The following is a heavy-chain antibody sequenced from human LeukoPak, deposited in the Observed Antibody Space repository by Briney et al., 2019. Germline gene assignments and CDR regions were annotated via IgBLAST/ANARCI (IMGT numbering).Heavy chain of an antibody. V-gene: IGHV3-66*01. D-gene: IGHD1-26*01. J-gene: IGHJ3*02. CDR2: IYSGGNT. Sequence: PGGSLRLSCAASGFTVSSNYMTWVRQAPGKGLEWVSVIYSGGNTYYADSVKGRFTISRDNTKNTVYLQMNSLRAGDTAVYYCARDVGFIVGATPGAFDIWGQGTMVTVSS. CDR3: ARDVGFIVGATPGAFDI. CDR1: GFTVSSNY.